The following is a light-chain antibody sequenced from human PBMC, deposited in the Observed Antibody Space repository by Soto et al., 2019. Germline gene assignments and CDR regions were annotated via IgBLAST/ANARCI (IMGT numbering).Light chain of an antibody. CDR2: DNN. J-gene: IGLJ2*01. V-gene: IGLV1-51*01. Sequence: QSVLTQPPSVSAAPGQKVTISCSGSSSNIGNNYVSWYQQLPGTALKLLIYDNNKRPLGIPDRFSGSKSGTSATLGITGLQTGDEADYYCGTWDSSLSALVFGGGTKLTVL. CDR1: SSNIGNNY. CDR3: GTWDSSLSALV.